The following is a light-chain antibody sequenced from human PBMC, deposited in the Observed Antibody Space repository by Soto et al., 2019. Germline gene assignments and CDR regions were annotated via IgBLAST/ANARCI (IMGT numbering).Light chain of an antibody. CDR3: RQYNNWPQE. V-gene: IGKV3-15*01. Sequence: EIVMTQSPATLSVSPGERATLSCRASQSVSSNLAWYQQKPGQAPRLLIYGASTRATGIPARFSGSGSGTEFTLTISSLQSEDFAVYYCRQYNNWPQEFGQGTKLEIK. CDR2: GAS. J-gene: IGKJ2*01. CDR1: QSVSSN.